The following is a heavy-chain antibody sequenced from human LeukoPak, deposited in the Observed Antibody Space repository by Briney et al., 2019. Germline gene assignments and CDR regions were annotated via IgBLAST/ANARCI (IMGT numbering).Heavy chain of an antibody. CDR2: INHSGST. V-gene: IGHV4-34*01. D-gene: IGHD2-2*01. Sequence: SETLSLTCAVYGGSFSGYYWSWTRQPPGKGLEWIGEINHSGSTNYNPSLKSRVTISVDTSKNQFSLKLSSVTAADTAVYYCARAAIVVVPAAIRLYYYYYMDVWGKGTTVTVSS. J-gene: IGHJ6*03. CDR3: ARAAIVVVPAAIRLYYYYYMDV. CDR1: GGSFSGYY.